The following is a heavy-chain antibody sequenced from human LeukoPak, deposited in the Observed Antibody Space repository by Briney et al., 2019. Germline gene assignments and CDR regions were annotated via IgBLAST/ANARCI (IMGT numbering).Heavy chain of an antibody. CDR1: GGSFSGYY. D-gene: IGHD3-16*01. CDR2: INHSGST. Sequence: PSETLSLTCAVYGGSFSGYYWSWIRQPPGKGLEWIGEINHSGSTNYNPSLKSRVTISVDTSKNQFSLKLSSVTAADTAVYYCARRISWAVYYFDYWGQGTLVTVSS. V-gene: IGHV4-34*01. J-gene: IGHJ4*02. CDR3: ARRISWAVYYFDY.